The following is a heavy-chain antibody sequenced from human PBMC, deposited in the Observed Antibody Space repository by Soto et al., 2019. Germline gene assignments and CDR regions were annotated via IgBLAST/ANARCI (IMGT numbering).Heavy chain of an antibody. D-gene: IGHD1-26*01. Sequence: QVQLVESGGGLVKPGGSLRLSCAASGFTFSDYYMSWIRQAPGKGLEWVSYISSSGSTIYYADSVKGQFTLSRDNAKTSLYLQMNSLRAEVSAVYYCAGGSRWELPGGMDVWGQGTTVTVSS. J-gene: IGHJ6*02. V-gene: IGHV3-11*01. CDR1: GFTFSDYY. CDR2: ISSSGSTI. CDR3: AGGSRWELPGGMDV.